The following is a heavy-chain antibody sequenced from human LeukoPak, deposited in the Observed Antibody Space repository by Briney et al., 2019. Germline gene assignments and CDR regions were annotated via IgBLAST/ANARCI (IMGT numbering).Heavy chain of an antibody. V-gene: IGHV3-30-3*01. J-gene: IGHJ4*02. CDR2: ISYDGSNK. CDR1: GFTFSSYA. Sequence: AGGSLRLSCAASGFTFSSYAMHWVRQAPGKGLEWVAVISYDGSNKYYADSVKGRFTISRDNSKNTLYLQMNSLRAEDTVVYYCAKDSLLDPAYTSYWGQGTLVAVSS. CDR3: AKDSLLDPAYTSY. D-gene: IGHD2-2*02.